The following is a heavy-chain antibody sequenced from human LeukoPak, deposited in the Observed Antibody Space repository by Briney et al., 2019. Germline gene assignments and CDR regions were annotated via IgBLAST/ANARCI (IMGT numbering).Heavy chain of an antibody. CDR3: AKDQSRVGASDPFDS. V-gene: IGHV3-23*01. D-gene: IGHD1-26*01. Sequence: GGSLRLSCVASGFTFTNCAMTCVRQAPGKGLEWVSSISGSGSTTYYADSAKGRFTISRDNSKNTVYLQMNSLSVEDTAVYYCAKDQSRVGASDPFDSWGQGTLVTVSS. CDR2: ISGSGSTT. J-gene: IGHJ5*01. CDR1: GFTFTNCA.